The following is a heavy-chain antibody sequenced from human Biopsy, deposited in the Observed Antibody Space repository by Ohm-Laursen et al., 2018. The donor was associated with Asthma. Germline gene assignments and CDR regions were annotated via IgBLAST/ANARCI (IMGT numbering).Heavy chain of an antibody. CDR3: ARGQGRGIQLWSLDP. Sequence: SETLSLTCTVSGGSISSDYWSWLRQSPGKGLEWIGYIHNSGNTNYNPSLKSRVTISLDTSKNHFSLRLSFVTAADTAVYFCARGQGRGIQLWSLDPRGQGTQVTVSS. D-gene: IGHD5-18*01. J-gene: IGHJ5*02. CDR1: GGSISSDY. V-gene: IGHV4-59*01. CDR2: IHNSGNT.